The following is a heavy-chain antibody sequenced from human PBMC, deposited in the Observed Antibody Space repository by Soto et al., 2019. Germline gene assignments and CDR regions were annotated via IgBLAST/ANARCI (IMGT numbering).Heavy chain of an antibody. D-gene: IGHD3-10*01. J-gene: IGHJ4*02. Sequence: EVQLVESGGGVVRPGGSLRLCCVASGFTFDDYAMSWVRQVPGKGLEWVSGINLNGGSTHYADSVNGRCTISRDNAKNFMYLQMSSLRAEDTAFYYCAKSHSPMVRGVIEALDFWGQGPLVTVSS. V-gene: IGHV3-20*04. CDR3: AKSHSPMVRGVIEALDF. CDR2: INLNGGST. CDR1: GFTFDDYA.